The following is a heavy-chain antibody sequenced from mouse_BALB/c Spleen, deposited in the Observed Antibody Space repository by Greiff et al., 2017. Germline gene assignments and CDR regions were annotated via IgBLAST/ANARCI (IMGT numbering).Heavy chain of an antibody. CDR3: ARPYYYGSHAWFAY. D-gene: IGHD1-1*01. CDR2: INPDSSTI. V-gene: IGHV4-1*02. J-gene: IGHJ3*01. CDR1: GFDFSRYW. Sequence: EVKLMESGGGLVQPGGSLKLSCAASGFDFSRYWMSWVRQAPGKGLEWIGEINPDSSTINYTPSLKDKFIISRDNAKNTLYLQMSKVRSEDTALYYCARPYYYGSHAWFAYWGQGTLVTVSA.